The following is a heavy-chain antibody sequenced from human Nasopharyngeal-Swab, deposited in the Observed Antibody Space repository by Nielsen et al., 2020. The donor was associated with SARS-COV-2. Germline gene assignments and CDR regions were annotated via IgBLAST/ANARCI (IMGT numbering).Heavy chain of an antibody. V-gene: IGHV3-13*01. Sequence: GGSLRLSCAVSGFSFRIYDMHWVRQGTGKRLEWVPGVGVADETFYAGSVMGRFTISRENAENSLYLQMNSLRAEDTAIYYCAKEIYPGDHILVVTSADYWGQGTLVTVSS. J-gene: IGHJ4*02. CDR3: AKEIYPGDHILVVTSADY. D-gene: IGHD2-21*02. CDR1: GFSFRIYD. CDR2: VGVADET.